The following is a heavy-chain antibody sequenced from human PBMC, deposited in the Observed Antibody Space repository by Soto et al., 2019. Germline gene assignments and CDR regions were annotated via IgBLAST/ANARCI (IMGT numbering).Heavy chain of an antibody. CDR3: ARNVDTAMEPGYFDY. D-gene: IGHD5-18*01. CDR1: GGSFSGYY. Sequence: SETLSLTCAVYGGSFSGYYWSWIRQPPGKGLEWIGYIYYSGSTNYNPSLKSRVTISVDTSKNQFSLKLSSVTAADTAVYYCARNVDTAMEPGYFDYWGQGTLVTVSS. J-gene: IGHJ4*02. V-gene: IGHV4-59*01. CDR2: IYYSGST.